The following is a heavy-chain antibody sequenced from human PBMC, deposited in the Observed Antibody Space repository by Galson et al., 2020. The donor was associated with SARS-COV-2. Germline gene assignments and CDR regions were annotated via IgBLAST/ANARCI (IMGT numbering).Heavy chain of an antibody. CDR1: GSSISSGYY. CDR2: IYHSGST. V-gene: IGHV4-38-2*02. J-gene: IGHJ4*02. D-gene: IGHD3-3*01. Sequence: SETLSLTCTVSGSSISSGYYWGWIRQPPGTGLEWIGSIYHSGSTYYNPSLKSRVTISVDTSKNQFSLKLSSVTAADTAVYYCARAGGTIFGVVIIPGYFDYWGQGTLVTVSS. CDR3: ARAGGTIFGVVIIPGYFDY.